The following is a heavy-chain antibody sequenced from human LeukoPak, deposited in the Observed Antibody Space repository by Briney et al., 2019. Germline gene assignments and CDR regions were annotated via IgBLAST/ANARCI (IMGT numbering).Heavy chain of an antibody. Sequence: GGSLRLSCAASGFTFSSYAMHWVRQAPGKGLEWVAVISYDGSNKYYADSVKGRFTISRDNAKNSLYLQMNSLRAEDTAVYYCAREGYSGYGGREYYFDYWGQGTLVTVSS. V-gene: IGHV3-30-3*01. CDR2: ISYDGSNK. D-gene: IGHD5-12*01. CDR3: AREGYSGYGGREYYFDY. J-gene: IGHJ4*02. CDR1: GFTFSSYA.